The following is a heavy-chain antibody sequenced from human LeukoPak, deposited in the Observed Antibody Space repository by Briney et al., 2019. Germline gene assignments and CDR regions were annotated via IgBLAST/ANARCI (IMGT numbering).Heavy chain of an antibody. CDR1: GGSLSNYY. D-gene: IGHD1-1*01. Sequence: SETLFLTCTVSGGSLSNYYWSWIRQPPGKELEWTGYIYYSGSTNYNPSLKSRVTISVDTSKNQFSLKLSSVTAADTAVYYCARRAGPMDVWGKGTTVTVSS. CDR2: IYYSGST. J-gene: IGHJ6*03. CDR3: ARRAGPMDV. V-gene: IGHV4-59*12.